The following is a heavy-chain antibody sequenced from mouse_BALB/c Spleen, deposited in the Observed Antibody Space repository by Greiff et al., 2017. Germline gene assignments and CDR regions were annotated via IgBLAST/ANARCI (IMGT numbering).Heavy chain of an antibody. V-gene: IGHV1S41*01. CDR2: IAPGSGST. CDR3: AREGGYGNYEDAMDY. CDR1: GYTFTSYW. Sequence: LLTPGASVKLSCKASGYTFTSYWINWIKQRPGQGLEWIGRIAPGSGSTYYNEMFKGKATLTVDTSSSTAYIQLSSLSSEDSAVYFCAREGGYGNYEDAMDYWGQGTSVTVSS. D-gene: IGHD2-10*02. J-gene: IGHJ4*01.